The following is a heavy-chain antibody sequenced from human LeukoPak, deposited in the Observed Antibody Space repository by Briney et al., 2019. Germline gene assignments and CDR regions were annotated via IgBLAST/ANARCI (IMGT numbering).Heavy chain of an antibody. J-gene: IGHJ4*02. CDR2: ISSRSNYI. CDR1: GFTFSTYS. D-gene: IGHD3-22*01. V-gene: IGHV3-21*01. Sequence: GGSLRLSCVASGFTFSTYSINWVRLPPGKGLEWVSCISSRSNYIYYADSVKGRFTISRDNAKNSLYLQMDSLRDEDTAVYYCARGVRYYNDSSGCYYYDYWGQGTLVTVSS. CDR3: ARGVRYYNDSSGCYYYDY.